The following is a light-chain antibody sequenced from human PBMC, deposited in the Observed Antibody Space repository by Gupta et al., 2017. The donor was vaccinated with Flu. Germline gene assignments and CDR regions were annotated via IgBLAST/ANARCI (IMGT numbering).Light chain of an antibody. Sequence: IQMTQSPSTLSASVGDRVTITCLASQSSDSWLACYHQKPGKAPKLLIYKASNLESGVPSRFSGSGSGTEFTLTISSPQPDDFAPYYCQQDRSYPWTFGQATTVEIK. J-gene: IGKJ1*01. V-gene: IGKV1-5*03. CDR3: QQDRSYPWT. CDR1: QSSDSW. CDR2: KAS.